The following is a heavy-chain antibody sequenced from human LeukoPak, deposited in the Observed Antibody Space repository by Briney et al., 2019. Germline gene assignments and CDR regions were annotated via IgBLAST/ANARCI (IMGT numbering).Heavy chain of an antibody. D-gene: IGHD1-26*01. CDR3: ASLSDIVGTTVDY. Sequence: ASVKVSCKTSGYTFTNYYIHWVRQAPGQGLEWMGRIDPNTGGTKSAKNFQGRVTMTRDTSISTAYMALSGLRSDDTAVYYCASLSDIVGTTVDYWGQGPLVTVSS. J-gene: IGHJ4*02. CDR2: IDPNTGGT. V-gene: IGHV1-2*06. CDR1: GYTFTNYY.